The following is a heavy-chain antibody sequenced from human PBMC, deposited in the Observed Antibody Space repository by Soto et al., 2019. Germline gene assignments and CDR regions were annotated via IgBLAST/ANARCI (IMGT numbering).Heavy chain of an antibody. CDR2: ISSSSSTI. CDR1: GFTFSSYS. V-gene: IGHV3-48*01. Sequence: EVQLVESGGGLVQPGGSLRLSCAASGFTFSSYSMNWVRQAPGKGLEWVSYISSSSSTIYYADSVKGRFTISRDNAKNSLYLQMNRLRAEDTAVYYCARDSPPLDYWGQGTLVTVSS. CDR3: ARDSPPLDY. J-gene: IGHJ4*02.